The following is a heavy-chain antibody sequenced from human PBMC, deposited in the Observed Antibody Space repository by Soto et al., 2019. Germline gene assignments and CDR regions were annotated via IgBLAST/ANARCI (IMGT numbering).Heavy chain of an antibody. D-gene: IGHD3-10*01. CDR1: GFTFSTYS. Sequence: EVQLVESGGGLVQPGGSLRLSCAASGFTFSTYSMNWVRQAPGKGLEWVSYISGGSSTIYYADSVKGRFTISRDNGKNSLYLQMNSLRAEDTAVYYCAGSVMVRGVNFDYWGQGTLVTVSS. J-gene: IGHJ4*02. CDR2: ISGGSSTI. V-gene: IGHV3-48*01. CDR3: AGSVMVRGVNFDY.